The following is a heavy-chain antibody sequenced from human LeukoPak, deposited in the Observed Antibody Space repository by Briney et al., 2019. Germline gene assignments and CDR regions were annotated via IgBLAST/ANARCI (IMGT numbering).Heavy chain of an antibody. D-gene: IGHD3-22*01. V-gene: IGHV3-21*01. CDR1: GFTFSSYS. CDR2: ISSSSSYI. CDR3: ARVYKAPFYDSDNNWFDP. J-gene: IGHJ5*02. Sequence: GGSLRLSCAASGFTFSSYSMNWVRQAPGKGLEWVSSISSSSSYIYYADSVKGRFTISRDNAKNSLYLQMNSLRAEDTAVYYCARVYKAPFYDSDNNWFDPWGQGTLVTVSS.